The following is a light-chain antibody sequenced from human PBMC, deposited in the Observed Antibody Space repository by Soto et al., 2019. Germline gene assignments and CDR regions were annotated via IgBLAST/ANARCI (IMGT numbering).Light chain of an antibody. V-gene: IGLV2-8*01. Sequence: QSALTQPPSASGSPGQSVTISCTGTCSDVGGYNYVSWYQQHPGKAPKLMIYEVTKRPSGVPDRFSGSKSGNTASLTVSGLQAEDEADYYCSSYAGSNNLLFGGGTKLTVL. CDR3: SSYAGSNNLL. J-gene: IGLJ2*01. CDR1: CSDVGGYNY. CDR2: EVT.